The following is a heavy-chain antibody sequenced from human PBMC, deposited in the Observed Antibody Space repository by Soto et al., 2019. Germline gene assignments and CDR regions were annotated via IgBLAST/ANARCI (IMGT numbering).Heavy chain of an antibody. CDR2: IYYSGST. CDR3: GRTRIQCTGFLVN. Sequence: TLSLTCTFSAASISSTSNYWVCIRHPQGKGLEWFGYIYYSGSTYEIPDVKSGVTILVWTSRDQFVLTLSSVTHADKSVFYCGRTRIQCTGFLVNGGQGTLVTVSS. V-gene: IGHV4-30-4*08. J-gene: IGHJ4*01. CDR1: AASISSTSNY. D-gene: IGHD3-3*01.